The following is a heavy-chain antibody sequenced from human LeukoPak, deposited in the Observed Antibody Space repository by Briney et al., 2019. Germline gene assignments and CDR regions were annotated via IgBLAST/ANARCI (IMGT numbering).Heavy chain of an antibody. CDR1: GYTFAGYY. CDR3: ASAAAIAAARLYGMDV. D-gene: IGHD6-13*01. CDR2: INPNSGGT. V-gene: IGHV1-2*02. Sequence: ASVKVSCKASGYTFAGYYMHWVRQAPGQGLEWMGWINPNSGGTNYAQKFQGRVTMTRDTSISTAYMELSRLRSDDTVVYYCASAAAIAAARLYGMDVWGQGTTVTVSS. J-gene: IGHJ6*02.